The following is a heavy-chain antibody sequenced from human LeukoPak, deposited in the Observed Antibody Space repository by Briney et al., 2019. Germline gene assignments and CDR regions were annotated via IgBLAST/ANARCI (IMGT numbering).Heavy chain of an antibody. V-gene: IGHV1-69*05. D-gene: IGHD2-2*01. CDR1: GGTFSSYA. CDR3: ARSIVVVPAATPIAFDI. CDR2: IIPIYDTA. J-gene: IGHJ3*02. Sequence: SVKVSCKASGGTFSSYAISWVRRAPGQGLEWMGGIIPIYDTANYAQKFQGRVTITTDESTSTAYMELSSLRSDDTAVYYCARSIVVVPAATPIAFDIWGQGTMVTVSS.